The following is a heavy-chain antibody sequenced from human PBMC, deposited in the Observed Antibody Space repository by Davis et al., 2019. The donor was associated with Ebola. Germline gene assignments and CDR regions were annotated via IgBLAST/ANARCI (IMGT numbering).Heavy chain of an antibody. CDR2: IIPIVLKD. V-gene: IGHV1-69*13. D-gene: IGHD1-26*01. Sequence: AASVTVSCKASGGTFSSYAITWVRQAPGQGLDWMGGIIPIVLKDYYAVKFQGRVTITADESTSTAYMELTSLRSDDTAVYYCARTPQWELSPYFDQWGQGTLVTVSS. CDR1: GGTFSSYA. CDR3: ARTPQWELSPYFDQ. J-gene: IGHJ4*02.